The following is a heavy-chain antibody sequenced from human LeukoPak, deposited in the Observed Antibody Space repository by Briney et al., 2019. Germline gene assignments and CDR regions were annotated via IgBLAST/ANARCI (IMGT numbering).Heavy chain of an antibody. CDR1: GFTFSNYW. D-gene: IGHD2-2*01. CDR3: ARVAVVPYYYYYYMDV. Sequence: GGSLRLSCAASGFTFSNYWMSWVRQAPGKGLEWVANIKQDGSEKYYVDSVKGRFTISRDNAKNSLYLQMNSLRAEDTAVYYCARVAVVPYYYYYYMDVGGKGTTVTVSS. J-gene: IGHJ6*03. V-gene: IGHV3-7*01. CDR2: IKQDGSEK.